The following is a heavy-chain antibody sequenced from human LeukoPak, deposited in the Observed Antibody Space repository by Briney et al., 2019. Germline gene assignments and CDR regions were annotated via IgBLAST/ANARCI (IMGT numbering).Heavy chain of an antibody. V-gene: IGHV3-7*03. D-gene: IGHD3-10*01. CDR1: GSAISFNTNW. Sequence: GGSLRLSCAASGSAISFNTNWMSWVRQVPGKGLEWVANIKEDGSEKHYVDSVKGRFTISRDNAKSSLDLQMNSLRVEDTAVYYCARGRDYGYYVSGNFVRAFDIWGQGTMVTVSS. J-gene: IGHJ3*02. CDR3: ARGRDYGYYVSGNFVRAFDI. CDR2: IKEDGSEK.